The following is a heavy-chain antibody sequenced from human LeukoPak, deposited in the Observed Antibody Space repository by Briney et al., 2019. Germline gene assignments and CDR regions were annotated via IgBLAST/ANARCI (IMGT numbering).Heavy chain of an antibody. CDR2: VWDSGGNK. Sequence: GGALSLSCVSSLWTLSSYGMHWVGKAAGRGLVWLAFVWDSGGNKYYVDSGEVRFTISRDNSKNTLYMQMNSLRGEDRAVYYCARVKVGSWDWFDPWGEGTLVTLSS. CDR1: LWTLSSYG. V-gene: IGHV3-33*01. D-gene: IGHD1-26*01. J-gene: IGHJ5*02. CDR3: ARVKVGSWDWFDP.